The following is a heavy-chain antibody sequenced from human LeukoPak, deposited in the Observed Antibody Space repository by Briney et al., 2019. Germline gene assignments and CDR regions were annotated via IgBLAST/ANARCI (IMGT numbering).Heavy chain of an antibody. D-gene: IGHD2-2*02. CDR1: GGTFSSYA. V-gene: IGHV1-69*05. CDR3: ARDPVPAAIGGYNWFDP. Sequence: SVKVSCTASGGTFSSYAISWVRQAPGQGLEWMGGIIPIFGTANYAQKFQGRVTVTTDESTSTAYMELSSLRSEDTAVYYCARDPVPAAIGGYNWFDPWGQGTLVTVSS. J-gene: IGHJ5*02. CDR2: IIPIFGTA.